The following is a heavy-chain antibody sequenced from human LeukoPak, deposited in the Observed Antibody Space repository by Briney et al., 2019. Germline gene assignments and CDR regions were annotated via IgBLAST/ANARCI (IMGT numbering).Heavy chain of an antibody. CDR1: GFTFRSYG. V-gene: IGHV3-23*01. J-gene: IGHJ5*02. CDR3: AKDPGYDFWSGYKDNWFDP. D-gene: IGHD3-3*01. CDR2: ISASGGNT. Sequence: GGSLRLSCEASGFTFRSYGMTWVRQAPGKGLEWVSAISASGGNTYYADSVKGRFTISRDNSKNTLYLQMNSLRAEDTAVYYCAKDPGYDFWSGYKDNWFDPWGQGTLVTVSS.